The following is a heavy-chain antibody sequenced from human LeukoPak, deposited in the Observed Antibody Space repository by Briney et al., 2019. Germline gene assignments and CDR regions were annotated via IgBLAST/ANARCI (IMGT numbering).Heavy chain of an antibody. Sequence: TGGSLRLSCAASGFTFSSYWMSWVRQAPGKGLEWXXXIKQDGSEKYYVDSVKGRFTISRDNAKNSLYLQMNSLRAEDTAVYYCARGYYYGSGIFDYWGQGTLVTVSS. V-gene: IGHV3-7*01. CDR2: IKQDGSEK. D-gene: IGHD3-10*01. J-gene: IGHJ4*02. CDR3: ARGYYYGSGIFDY. CDR1: GFTFSSYW.